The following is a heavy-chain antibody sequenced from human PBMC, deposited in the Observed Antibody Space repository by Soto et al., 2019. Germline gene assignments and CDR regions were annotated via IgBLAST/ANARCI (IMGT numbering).Heavy chain of an antibody. CDR1: GFTFSSYA. D-gene: IGHD2-21*02. V-gene: IGHV3-30-3*01. Sequence: QVQLVESGGGVVQPGRSLRLPCAASGFTFSSYAMHWVRQAPGKGLEWVAVISYDGSNKYYADSVKGRFTISRDNSKNTLYLQMNSLRAEDTAVYYCARGGGHCGGDCPEDWYFDLWGRGTLVTVSS. CDR2: ISYDGSNK. J-gene: IGHJ2*01. CDR3: ARGGGHCGGDCPEDWYFDL.